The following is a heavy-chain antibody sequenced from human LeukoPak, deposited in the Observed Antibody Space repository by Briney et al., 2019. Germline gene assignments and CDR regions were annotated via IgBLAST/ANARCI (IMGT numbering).Heavy chain of an antibody. CDR3: ATEPSGWYVFDY. J-gene: IGHJ4*02. D-gene: IGHD6-19*01. Sequence: SVKVSCKVSGYTLPELSMHGVGQARGKGGEWIGGFDPEEGETMYAQTFRGRVTMTEDTSTDTAYRELSSLRSEEPGVYYCATEPSGWYVFDYWGQGTLVTVSS. CDR2: FDPEEGET. V-gene: IGHV1-24*01. CDR1: GYTLPELS.